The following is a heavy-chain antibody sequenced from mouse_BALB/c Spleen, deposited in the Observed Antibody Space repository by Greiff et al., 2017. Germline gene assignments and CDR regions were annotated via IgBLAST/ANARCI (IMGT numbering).Heavy chain of an antibody. CDR2: ISSGGSYT. CDR1: GFTFSSYG. Sequence: EVQGVESGGDLVKPGGSLKLSCAASGFTFSSYGMSWVRQTPDKRLEWVATISSGGSYTYYPDSVKGRFTISRDNAKNTLYLQMSSLKSEDTAMYYCARDYYGSSPFAYWGQGTLVTVSA. V-gene: IGHV5-6*01. J-gene: IGHJ3*01. CDR3: ARDYYGSSPFAY. D-gene: IGHD1-1*01.